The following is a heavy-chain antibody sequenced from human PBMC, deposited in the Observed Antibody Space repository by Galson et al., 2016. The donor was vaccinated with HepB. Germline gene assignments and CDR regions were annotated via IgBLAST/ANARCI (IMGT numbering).Heavy chain of an antibody. J-gene: IGHJ3*01. CDR2: LKQDGSDE. CDR3: ATGGSRGISDAFGF. CDR1: GFTFSNYW. D-gene: IGHD3-16*01. V-gene: IGHV3-7*01. Sequence: SLRLSCAASGFTFSNYWMSWVRQAPGKGLECVANLKQDGSDEYYVDSVMGRFTISRDNAKNSLYLQMNSLSAEDTAVNYCATGGSRGISDAFGFWGQGTMVTVSS.